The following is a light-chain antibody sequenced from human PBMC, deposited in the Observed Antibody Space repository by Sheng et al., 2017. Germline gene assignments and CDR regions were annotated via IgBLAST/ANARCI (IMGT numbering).Light chain of an antibody. CDR1: QSVFRD. CDR3: QQYNAWPYT. CDR2: GAS. J-gene: IGKJ2*01. Sequence: EILMTQSPDILSVSPGERATLSCGASQSVFRDLAWYQQTPGQPPRLLIYGASTRGADIPARFSGSGSGTEFTLTISSLQSEDFVVYYFQQYNAWPYTFGQGTKLQI. V-gene: IGKV3-15*01.